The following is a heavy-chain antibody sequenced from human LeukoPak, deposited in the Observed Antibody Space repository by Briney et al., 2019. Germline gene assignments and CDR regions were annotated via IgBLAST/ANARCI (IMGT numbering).Heavy chain of an antibody. Sequence: GGSLRLSCAASGFTVSSNYMSWVRQAPGKGLEWVSVIYSGGSTYYADSVKGRFTISRDNSKNTLYLQMNSLRAEDTAVYYCARLNHDKKAFDIWGQGTMVTVSS. CDR3: ARLNHDKKAFDI. CDR1: GFTVSSNY. J-gene: IGHJ3*02. D-gene: IGHD3-9*01. CDR2: IYSGGST. V-gene: IGHV3-66*04.